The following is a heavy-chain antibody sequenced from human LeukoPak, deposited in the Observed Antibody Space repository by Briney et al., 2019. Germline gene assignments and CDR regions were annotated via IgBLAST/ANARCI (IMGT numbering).Heavy chain of an antibody. V-gene: IGHV3-33*06. CDR3: AKAAGTGAFDP. D-gene: IGHD6-13*01. CDR1: GFTFSTYG. J-gene: IGHJ5*02. CDR2: IWYDGSNK. Sequence: GGSLRPSCAASGFTFSTYGMHWVRQAPGKGLEWVALIWYDGSNKYYADSVTGRFTISRDNSKNTLYLQMNSLRAEDTAVYYCAKAAGTGAFDPWGQGTLVTLSS.